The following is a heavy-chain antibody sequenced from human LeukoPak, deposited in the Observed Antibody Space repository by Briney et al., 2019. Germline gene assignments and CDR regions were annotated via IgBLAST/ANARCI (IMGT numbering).Heavy chain of an antibody. CDR1: GYTFTGYY. Sequence: ASVKVSCKASGYTFTGYYMHWVRQAPGQGLDWMGWINPNSGDTNYAQKFQGRVTMTRDTSISTAFMELSRLRSDDTAVYYCARTGSLRGNFDYWGQGTLVTVSS. CDR2: INPNSGDT. D-gene: IGHD3-10*01. J-gene: IGHJ4*02. CDR3: ARTGSLRGNFDY. V-gene: IGHV1-2*02.